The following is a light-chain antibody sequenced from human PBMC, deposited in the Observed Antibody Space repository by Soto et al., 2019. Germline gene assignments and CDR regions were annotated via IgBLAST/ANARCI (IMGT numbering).Light chain of an antibody. CDR1: QGIGTT. CDR2: AAS. Sequence: AIQLTQSPSSLSASVGDRVTITCRASQGIGTTLAWHLQKPGKAPKLLIYAASNLQSGVPSRFRGSGSGTDFTLTISSLQSEDFAVYYCQQYNNWPPLTFGGGTKVEIK. V-gene: IGKV1D-13*01. J-gene: IGKJ4*01. CDR3: QQYNNWPPLT.